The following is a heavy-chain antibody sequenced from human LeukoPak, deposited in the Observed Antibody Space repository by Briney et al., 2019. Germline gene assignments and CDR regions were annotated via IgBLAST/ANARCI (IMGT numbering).Heavy chain of an antibody. V-gene: IGHV3-30*04. J-gene: IGHJ4*02. CDR2: ISFDGSNK. CDR3: ARERYYFDY. Sequence: GGSLRLSCAASGFTFSTYAMHWVRQTPDKGLEWVAVISFDGSNKYYADSVKGRFTISRDNSRNTLYLQMDSLRTEDTAVYYCARERYYFDYWGQGTLVTASS. CDR1: GFTFSTYA.